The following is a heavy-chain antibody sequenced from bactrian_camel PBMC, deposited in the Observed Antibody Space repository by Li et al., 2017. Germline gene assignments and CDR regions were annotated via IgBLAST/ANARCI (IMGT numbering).Heavy chain of an antibody. Sequence: HVQLVESGGGSVQAGGSLRLSCAASGYTYSSYCMGWFRQAPGKERERVAIVDTFDGTTYYADSVKGRFTISSDHAKNMVYLQLNSLKTEDTAMYYCGSGWGLTIRTGVRGPRSPSP. D-gene: IGHD5*01. J-gene: IGHJ4*01. CDR2: VDTFDGTT. CDR1: GYTYSSYC. V-gene: IGHV3S1*01. CDR3: GSGWGLTIRT.